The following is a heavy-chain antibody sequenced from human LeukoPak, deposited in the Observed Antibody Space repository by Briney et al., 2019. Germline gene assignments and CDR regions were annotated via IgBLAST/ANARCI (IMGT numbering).Heavy chain of an antibody. V-gene: IGHV3-9*01. Sequence: GGSLRLSCAASGFTFDDYAMHWVRQAPGKGLEWVSGISWNSGSIGYADSVKGRFTISRDNAKNSLYLQTNSLRAEDTALYYCAKAPQSTVTTSYFDYWGQGTLVTVSS. D-gene: IGHD4-17*01. CDR1: GFTFDDYA. CDR3: AKAPQSTVTTSYFDY. CDR2: ISWNSGSI. J-gene: IGHJ4*02.